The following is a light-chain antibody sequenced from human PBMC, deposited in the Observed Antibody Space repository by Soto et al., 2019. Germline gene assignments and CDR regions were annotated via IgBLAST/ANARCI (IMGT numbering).Light chain of an antibody. Sequence: QSVLTQPPSASGTPGQRVTISCSGSSSNIGSTSVNWYQQLPGTAPKLLIYNDNQWPSGVPDRFSGSRSGTSASLAISGLQSEDEADYYCAEWDVSLNGFYVFGSGTKVTVL. CDR1: SSNIGSTS. CDR2: NDN. V-gene: IGLV1-44*01. CDR3: AEWDVSLNGFYV. J-gene: IGLJ1*01.